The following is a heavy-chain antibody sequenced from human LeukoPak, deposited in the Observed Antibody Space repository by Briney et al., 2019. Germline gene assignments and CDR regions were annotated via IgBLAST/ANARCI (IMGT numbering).Heavy chain of an antibody. J-gene: IGHJ4*02. CDR1: GFTFSSYG. Sequence: GGSLRLSCAASGFTFSSYGMHWVRQAPGKGLEWVAVIWYDGSNKYYADSVKGRFTISRDNSKNALYLQMNSLRAEDTAVYYCARGTIFLETATSRFDYWGQGTLVTVSS. D-gene: IGHD3-9*01. CDR2: IWYDGSNK. V-gene: IGHV3-33*01. CDR3: ARGTIFLETATSRFDY.